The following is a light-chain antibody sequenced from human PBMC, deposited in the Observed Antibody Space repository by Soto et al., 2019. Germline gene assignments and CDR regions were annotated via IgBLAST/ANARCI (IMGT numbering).Light chain of an antibody. V-gene: IGKV1-5*01. J-gene: IGKJ1*01. Sequence: DIQMTQSPSALSAFVGDRVTITCRTSESISRWLAWYQHRDAAAPRLLIYDASSLQSGVPARFSGSGSGTEFTLTISSLQPDDLGTYYYQEYDGMSRAYTFGRGTKVETK. CDR2: DAS. CDR3: QEYDGMSRAYT. CDR1: ESISRW.